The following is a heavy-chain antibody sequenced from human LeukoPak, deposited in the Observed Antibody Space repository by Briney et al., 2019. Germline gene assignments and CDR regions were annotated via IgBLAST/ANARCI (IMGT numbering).Heavy chain of an antibody. CDR2: INPNSGGT. Sequence: ASAKVSCKASGYTFTGYYMHWVRQAPGQGLEWMGWINPNSGGTNYAQKFQGRVTMTRDTSISTAYMELSRLRSDDTAVYYCARAKGVRGVISGAFDIWGQGTMVTVSS. D-gene: IGHD3-10*01. CDR1: GYTFTGYY. V-gene: IGHV1-2*02. CDR3: ARAKGVRGVISGAFDI. J-gene: IGHJ3*02.